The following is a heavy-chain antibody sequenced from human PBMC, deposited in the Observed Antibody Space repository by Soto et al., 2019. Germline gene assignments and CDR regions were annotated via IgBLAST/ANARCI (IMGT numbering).Heavy chain of an antibody. Sequence: SVKVSCKASGGTFSSYAISWVRQAPGQGLEWMGGIIPIFGTANYAQKFQGRVTITADESTSTAYMELSSLRSEDTAVYYCAEGGCSGGSCRTTWDYYYYGMDVWGQGTTVTVSS. CDR1: GGTFSSYA. CDR3: AEGGCSGGSCRTTWDYYYYGMDV. CDR2: IIPIFGTA. V-gene: IGHV1-69*13. D-gene: IGHD2-15*01. J-gene: IGHJ6*02.